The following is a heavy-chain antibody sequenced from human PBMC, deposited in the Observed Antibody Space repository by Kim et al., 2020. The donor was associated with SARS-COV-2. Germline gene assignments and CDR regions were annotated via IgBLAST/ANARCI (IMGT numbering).Heavy chain of an antibody. CDR3: AKDKSSFMITFGGESGGMDV. V-gene: IGHV3-30*18. Sequence: GGSLRLSCAASGFNFSNFGMHWVRQAPGKGLEWVALISYEGSKKYYADSLKGRFTISRDSSKNTLYLQMDSLRPEDTAVYFCAKDKSSFMITFGGESGGMDVWGQGTTVPVSS. CDR1: GFNFSNFG. D-gene: IGHD3-16*01. J-gene: IGHJ6*02. CDR2: ISYEGSKK.